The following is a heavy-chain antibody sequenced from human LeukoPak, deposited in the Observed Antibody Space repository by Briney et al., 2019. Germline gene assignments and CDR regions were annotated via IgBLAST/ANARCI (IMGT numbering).Heavy chain of an antibody. CDR1: GYTFTSYD. J-gene: IGHJ5*02. V-gene: IGHV1-8*01. CDR3: ARGRFHSTIFGVVINFDP. Sequence: GASAKVSCKASGYTFTSYDINWVRQATGQGLEWMGWMNPNSGNTDYAQKFQGRVTMTRNTSISTAYMELSSLRSEDTAVYYCARGRFHSTIFGVVINFDPWGQGTLVTVSS. CDR2: MNPNSGNT. D-gene: IGHD3-3*01.